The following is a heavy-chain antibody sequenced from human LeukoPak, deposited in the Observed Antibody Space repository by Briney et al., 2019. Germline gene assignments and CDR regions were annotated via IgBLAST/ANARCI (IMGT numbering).Heavy chain of an antibody. CDR3: AKADDYGDYVPRDY. D-gene: IGHD4-17*01. V-gene: IGHV3-23*01. Sequence: GGSLRLSCAASGLXVRGNYISWVRQAPGKGLEWVSGISGSGSFTYYAASVKGRFSISRDNSKNTLYLQMNSLRADDTAVYYCAKADDYGDYVPRDYWGQGTLVTVSS. CDR2: ISGSGSFT. J-gene: IGHJ4*02. CDR1: GLXVRGNY.